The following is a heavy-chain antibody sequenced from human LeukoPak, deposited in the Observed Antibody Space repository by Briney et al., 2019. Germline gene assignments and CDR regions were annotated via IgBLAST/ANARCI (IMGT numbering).Heavy chain of an antibody. J-gene: IGHJ4*02. CDR1: GFSFRTYE. D-gene: IGHD2-2*01. CDR2: ISSSGSTI. Sequence: GGSLRLSCAGSGFSFRTYEMNWVRQAPGKGLEWVSYISSSGSTIYYADSVKGRFTISRDNAKNSLYLQMNSLRAEDTAVYYCARHRDTSTPRGWRADYWGQGTLVTVSS. V-gene: IGHV3-48*03. CDR3: ARHRDTSTPRGWRADY.